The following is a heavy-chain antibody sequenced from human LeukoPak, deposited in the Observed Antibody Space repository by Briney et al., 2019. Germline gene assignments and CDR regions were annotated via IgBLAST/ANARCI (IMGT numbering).Heavy chain of an antibody. CDR2: ILSDGSTK. D-gene: IGHD3-10*01. J-gene: IGHJ5*01. V-gene: IGHV3-30*02. CDR3: ATPPYGTDTYGSWFES. CDR1: GIAFNQYS. Sequence: GGSLRLSCTASGIAFNQYSMHWVRQGPGKGLEWVAFILSDGSTKYYEDSVKGRFSISRDNSNKTLYLQMNSLSAEDTGMYYCATPPYGTDTYGSWFESWGQGTLVTVSS.